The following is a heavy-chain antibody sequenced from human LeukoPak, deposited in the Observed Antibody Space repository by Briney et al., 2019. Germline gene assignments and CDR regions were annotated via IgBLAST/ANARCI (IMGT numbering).Heavy chain of an antibody. Sequence: GGSLRLSCAASGFTFSSYAMHWVRQAPGKGLEWVALISYDGSNKYYADSAKGRFTISRDNSKNTLYLQMNSLRAEDTAVYYCAKSYSGSYPYFDYWGQGTLVTVSS. CDR3: AKSYSGSYPYFDY. J-gene: IGHJ4*02. V-gene: IGHV3-30*18. CDR1: GFTFSSYA. CDR2: ISYDGSNK. D-gene: IGHD1-26*01.